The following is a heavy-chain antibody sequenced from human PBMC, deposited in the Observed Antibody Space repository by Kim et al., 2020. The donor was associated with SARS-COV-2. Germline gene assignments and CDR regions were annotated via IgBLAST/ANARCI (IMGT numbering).Heavy chain of an antibody. CDR2: IYYSGST. V-gene: IGHV4-59*01. CDR3: ARGGGWIHFTYYGMDV. J-gene: IGHJ6*02. CDR1: GGSINSYY. D-gene: IGHD5-18*01. Sequence: SETLSLTCTVSGGSINSYYWSWIRQPPGKGLEWIWYIYYSGSTYYNPSLKSRVTISVDTSKNQFSLKLSSVTAADTAVYYCARGGGWIHFTYYGMDVWGQGTTVTVSS.